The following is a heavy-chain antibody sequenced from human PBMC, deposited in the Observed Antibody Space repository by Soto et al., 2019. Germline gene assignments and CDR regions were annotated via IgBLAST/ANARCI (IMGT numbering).Heavy chain of an antibody. D-gene: IGHD2-15*01. CDR2: ISAYNGNA. Sequence: ASVKVSCKASGYTFTSYGISWVRQAPGQGLEWMGWISAYNGNANYAQKLQGRVTITADKSTSTAYMELSSLRSEDTAVYYCARDGDCSGGSCYSLQHWGQGTLVTVSS. CDR1: GYTFTSYG. CDR3: ARDGDCSGGSCYSLQH. J-gene: IGHJ1*01. V-gene: IGHV1-18*01.